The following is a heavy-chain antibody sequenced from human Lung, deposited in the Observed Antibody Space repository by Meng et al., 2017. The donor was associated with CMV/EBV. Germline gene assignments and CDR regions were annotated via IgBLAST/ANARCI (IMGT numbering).Heavy chain of an antibody. V-gene: IGHV3-74*03. Sequence: SCAASGFTFSSYWMHWVRQTPGKGLVWVSHIISDGSNTTYADSVKGRFTISRDNAKNMLYLQMNSLRAEDTAVYYCARELYYDAPVYYHYGMDVWXQGTTVTVSS. CDR1: GFTFSSYW. J-gene: IGHJ6*02. D-gene: IGHD3-22*01. CDR2: IISDGSNT. CDR3: ARELYYDAPVYYHYGMDV.